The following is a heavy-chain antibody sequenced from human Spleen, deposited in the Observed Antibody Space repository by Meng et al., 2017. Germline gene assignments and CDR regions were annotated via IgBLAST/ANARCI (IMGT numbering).Heavy chain of an antibody. J-gene: IGHJ4*02. V-gene: IGHV1-2*06. D-gene: IGHD6-13*01. CDR3: ARDEDISAAGKLFGDY. CDR1: GYTFLDYG. Sequence: QVRLEQSGAEVKKPGASGKVSCKAFGYTFLDYGLHWVRRAPGQGLEWMGRINPKSGDTHYAQRFQGRVTMTGDTSISTAYMELSGLRSDDTAMYYCARDEDISAAGKLFGDYWGQGTLVTVSS. CDR2: INPKSGDT.